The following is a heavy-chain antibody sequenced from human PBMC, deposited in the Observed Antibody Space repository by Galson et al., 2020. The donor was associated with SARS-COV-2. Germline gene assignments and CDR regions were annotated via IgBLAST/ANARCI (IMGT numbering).Heavy chain of an antibody. CDR2: INPTTGAT. D-gene: IGHD3-10*01. V-gene: IGHV1-2*06. CDR3: ARGPRVRRAQHYFDP. J-gene: IGHJ5*02. CDR1: GYTFRDYY. Sequence: ASVKVSCKASGYTFRDYYVHWVRQAPGQGLEWMGRINPTTGATHSAEKFQDRVTLTRDTSISIAYMDLTGLKSDDTAVYYCARGPRVRRAQHYFDPWGQGSLVTVSS.